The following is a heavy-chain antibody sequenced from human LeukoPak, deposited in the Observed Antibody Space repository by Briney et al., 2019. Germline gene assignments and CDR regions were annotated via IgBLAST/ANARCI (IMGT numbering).Heavy chain of an antibody. V-gene: IGHV4-34*01. CDR1: GGSFSGYY. Sequence: SETLSLTCAVYGGSFSGYYWSWIRQPPGKGLEWIGEINHSGSTYYNPSLKSRVTISVDTSKNQFSLKLSSVTAADTAVYYCARKDPLGVAVAGTVDYWGQGTLVTVSS. CDR2: INHSGST. J-gene: IGHJ4*02. D-gene: IGHD6-19*01. CDR3: ARKDPLGVAVAGTVDY.